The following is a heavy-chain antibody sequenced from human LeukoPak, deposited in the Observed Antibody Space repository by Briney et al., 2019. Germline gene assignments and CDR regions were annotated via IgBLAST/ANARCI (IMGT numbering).Heavy chain of an antibody. CDR1: GGSFSGYY. D-gene: IGHD6-13*01. Sequence: RTSETLSLTCAVYGGSFSGYYWSWIRQPPGKGLEWIGEINHSGSTNYNPSLKSRVTISVDTSKNQFPLKLSSVTAADMAVYYCARVQQLVLFDYWGQGTLVTVSS. CDR2: INHSGST. V-gene: IGHV4-34*01. CDR3: ARVQQLVLFDY. J-gene: IGHJ4*02.